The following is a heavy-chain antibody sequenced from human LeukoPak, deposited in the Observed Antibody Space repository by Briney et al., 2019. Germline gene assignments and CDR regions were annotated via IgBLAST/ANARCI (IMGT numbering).Heavy chain of an antibody. CDR2: IYYSGST. CDR3: AREDSSGWYFHY. J-gene: IGHJ4*02. Sequence: SGTLSLTCTVSGGSIRGYYWSWIRQPPGKGLEWIGYIYYSGSTNYNPSLKSRVSILVDTSKNQFSLKLSSVTAADTAVYYCAREDSSGWYFHYWGQGTLVTVSS. CDR1: GGSIRGYY. V-gene: IGHV4-59*01. D-gene: IGHD6-19*01.